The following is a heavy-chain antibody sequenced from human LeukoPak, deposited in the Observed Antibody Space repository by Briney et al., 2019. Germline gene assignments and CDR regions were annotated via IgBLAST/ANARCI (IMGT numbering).Heavy chain of an antibody. D-gene: IGHD2/OR15-2a*01. CDR2: ITGSGGST. Sequence: GGSLRLSCAASGFTFTTYAMTWVRQGPGRGLEWVSSITGSGGSTYYSDSVKGRFTISRDNAENTLYPQMHILRADDTAVYSCAKGGIGEPGALDFWGQGTLVTVSS. CDR1: GFTFTTYA. CDR3: AKGGIGEPGALDF. J-gene: IGHJ4*02. V-gene: IGHV3-23*01.